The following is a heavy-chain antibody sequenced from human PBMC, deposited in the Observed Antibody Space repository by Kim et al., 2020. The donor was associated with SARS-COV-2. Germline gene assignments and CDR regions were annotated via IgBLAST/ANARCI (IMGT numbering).Heavy chain of an antibody. CDR3: ARAFQINLLWFGESPLDN. J-gene: IGHJ4*02. D-gene: IGHD3-10*01. V-gene: IGHV6-1*01. CDR1: GDSVSSNSAA. CDR2: TYYRSKWYN. Sequence: SQTLSLTCAISGDSVSSNSAAWNWIRQSPSRGLEWLGRTYYRSKWYNDYAVSVKSRITINPDTSKNQFSLQLNSVTPEDTAVYYCARAFQINLLWFGESPLDNWGQGTLVTVSS.